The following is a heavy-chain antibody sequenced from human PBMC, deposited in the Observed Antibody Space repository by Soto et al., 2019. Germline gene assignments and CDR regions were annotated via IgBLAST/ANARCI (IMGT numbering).Heavy chain of an antibody. CDR1: GYTFTSYG. J-gene: IGHJ5*02. CDR3: ARGFCSSTSCYRSDWFDP. D-gene: IGHD2-2*02. V-gene: IGHV1-18*04. CDR2: ISAYNGNT. Sequence: XSVKVSCKASGYTFTSYGISWVRQAPGQGLEWMGWISAYNGNTNYAQKLQGRVTMTTDTSTSTAYMELRSLRSDDTAVYYCARGFCSSTSCYRSDWFDPWGQGTLVTVSS.